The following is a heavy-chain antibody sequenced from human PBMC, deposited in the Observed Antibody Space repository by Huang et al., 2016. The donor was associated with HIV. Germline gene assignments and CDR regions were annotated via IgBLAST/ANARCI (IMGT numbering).Heavy chain of an antibody. Sequence: QVQLQQWGAGLLKPSETLSLTCAVYGGSFSGYYCSWSRQSPGTGLGWMGEINHSGSTNYTPSLKTRLTISVYTSKNQFSLKLSSVTAADTAVYYCARERMMSWLDDHDAFDIWGQGTMVTVSS. CDR1: GGSFSGYY. D-gene: IGHD1-1*01. V-gene: IGHV4-34*01. J-gene: IGHJ3*02. CDR2: INHSGST. CDR3: ARERMMSWLDDHDAFDI.